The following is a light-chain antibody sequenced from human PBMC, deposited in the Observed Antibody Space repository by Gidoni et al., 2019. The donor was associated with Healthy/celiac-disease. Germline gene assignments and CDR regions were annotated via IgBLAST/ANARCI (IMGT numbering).Light chain of an antibody. V-gene: IGKV3-11*01. CDR3: QQRSNGLT. Sequence: EIVLTQSPATLSLSPGDRATISCRASQSVSSYLAWYQQKPGQAPRLLIYDASNRATGIPARFSGSGSGTDFTLTISSLEPEDFAVYYCQQRSNGLTFGGGTKVEIK. CDR1: QSVSSY. CDR2: DAS. J-gene: IGKJ4*01.